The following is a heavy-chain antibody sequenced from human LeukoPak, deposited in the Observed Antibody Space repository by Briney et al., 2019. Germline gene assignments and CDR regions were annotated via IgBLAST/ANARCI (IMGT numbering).Heavy chain of an antibody. CDR3: ARDTEWFGELAPYYYGMDV. V-gene: IGHV4-39*07. J-gene: IGHJ6*02. D-gene: IGHD3-10*01. Sequence: SQTLSLTCTVSGGSISSSSYYWGWIRQPPGKGLEWIGSIYYSGSTYYNPSLKSRVTISVDTSKNQFSLKLSSVTAADTAVYYCARDTEWFGELAPYYYGMDVWGQGTTVTVSS. CDR1: GGSISSSSYY. CDR2: IYYSGST.